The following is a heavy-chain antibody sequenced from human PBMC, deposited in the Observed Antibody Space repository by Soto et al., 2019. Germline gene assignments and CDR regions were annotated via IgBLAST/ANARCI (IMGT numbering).Heavy chain of an antibody. J-gene: IGHJ4*02. V-gene: IGHV4-4*07. CDR2: IHTTENT. CDR3: ARALTSAAGLYFDY. Sequence: SETLSLTCAVSGDSISNYYWSWIRQPAGKGMEWIGRIHTTENTNYNPSLRSRVTMSVDTSNNQFSLKLTSLTAADTAVYYCARALTSAAGLYFDYWGQGTLVTVSS. CDR1: GDSISNYY. D-gene: IGHD6-13*01.